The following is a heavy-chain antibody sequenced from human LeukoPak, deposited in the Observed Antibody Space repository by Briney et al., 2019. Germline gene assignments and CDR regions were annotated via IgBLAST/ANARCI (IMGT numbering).Heavy chain of an antibody. Sequence: GGSLRLSCAASGFTVSSNYMSWVRQAPGKGLEWVPVIYSGGSTYYADSVKGRFTISRDSSKNTLYLQVNSLRAEDTAVYYCAREAYYYDSSGYKYYYYYGMDVWGQGTTVTVSS. CDR1: GFTVSSNY. D-gene: IGHD3-22*01. CDR3: AREAYYYDSSGYKYYYYYGMDV. V-gene: IGHV3-66*01. J-gene: IGHJ6*02. CDR2: IYSGGST.